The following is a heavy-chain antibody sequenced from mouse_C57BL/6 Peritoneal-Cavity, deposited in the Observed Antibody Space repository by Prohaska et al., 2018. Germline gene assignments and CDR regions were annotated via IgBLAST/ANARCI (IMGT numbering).Heavy chain of an antibody. D-gene: IGHD1-1*01. J-gene: IGHJ1*03. CDR3: ARPFYGNSYWYFDV. CDR1: GIDFSRYW. V-gene: IGHV4-1*01. CDR2: INPDSSTI. Sequence: EVKLLQSGGGLVQPGGSLKLSCAASGIDFSRYWMSWVRRAPGKGLEWIGEINPDSSTINYAPSLKDKFIISRDNAKNTPYLQMSKVRSEDTALYYCARPFYGNSYWYFDVWGTGTTVTVSS.